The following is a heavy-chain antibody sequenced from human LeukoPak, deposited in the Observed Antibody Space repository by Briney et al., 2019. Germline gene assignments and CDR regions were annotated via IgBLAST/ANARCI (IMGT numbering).Heavy chain of an antibody. CDR2: MNPNSGNT. V-gene: IGHV1-8*01. CDR1: GYTFTSYD. D-gene: IGHD4-11*01. J-gene: IGHJ5*02. Sequence: ASVKVSCKASGYTFTSYDINWVRQATGQGLEWMGWMNPNSGNTGYAQKFQGRVTMTRNTSISTAYMGLSSLRSEDTAVYYCARGRATVTTLDNWFDPWGQGTLVTVSS. CDR3: ARGRATVTTLDNWFDP.